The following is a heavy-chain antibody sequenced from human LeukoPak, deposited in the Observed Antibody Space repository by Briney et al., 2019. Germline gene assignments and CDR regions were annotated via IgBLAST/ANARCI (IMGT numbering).Heavy chain of an antibody. V-gene: IGHV5-51*01. CDR1: AGIFTSYW. D-gene: IGHD3-22*01. CDR3: ARKDNSSGFDY. J-gene: IGHJ4*02. CDR2: IYPGASDT. Sequence: AEWLKSSCKASAGIFTSYWIVWVRRMAAERRQWMGIIYPGASDTRYSPSFHGQVTISANKSISTAYLQWSSLKASDTDMYYCARKDNSSGFDYWGQGTLVTVSS.